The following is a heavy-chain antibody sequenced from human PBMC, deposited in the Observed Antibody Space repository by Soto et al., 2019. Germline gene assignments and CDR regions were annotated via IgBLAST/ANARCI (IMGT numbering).Heavy chain of an antibody. CDR2: TRNKANSYTT. V-gene: IGHV3-72*01. J-gene: IGHJ6*03. CDR1: GFTLSDHY. CDR3: ARASSSGRYNYFYYYMDV. Sequence: GGSLRLSCAASGFTLSDHYMDWVRQAPGKGLEWVGRTRNKANSYTTEFAASVKGRFTISRDDSQTSLYLQMNSLKTEDTAVYFCARASSSGRYNYFYYYMDVWGKGTTVTVSS. D-gene: IGHD6-19*01.